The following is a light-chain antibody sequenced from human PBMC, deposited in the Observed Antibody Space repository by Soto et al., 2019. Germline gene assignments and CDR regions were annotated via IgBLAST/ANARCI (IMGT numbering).Light chain of an antibody. Sequence: DIQMTQSPSSVSAYVGDRVTITCRASQGISSWLAWYQQKPERLPKLLIYGAFTLQSVVPSRFSGSGSGTDFTLTISSLQPDDFATYYCQQAMSSPSTFGQGTKLVIK. CDR2: GAF. CDR3: QQAMSSPST. CDR1: QGISSW. V-gene: IGKV1-12*02. J-gene: IGKJ2*01.